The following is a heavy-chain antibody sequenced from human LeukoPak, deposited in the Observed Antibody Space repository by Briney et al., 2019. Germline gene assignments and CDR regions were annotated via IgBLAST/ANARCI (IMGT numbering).Heavy chain of an antibody. CDR2: IYYSGST. V-gene: IGHV4-39*01. D-gene: IGHD3-10*01. CDR3: ARKLWSYYFDY. CDR1: GGSISSSSYY. Sequence: SETLSLTCTVSGGSISSSSYYWGRIRQPPRKGLERIGSIYYSGSTYYNPSLKSRVTISIDTSKNQFSLKLNSVTAADTAVYYCARKLWSYYFDYWGQGTLVTVSS. J-gene: IGHJ4*02.